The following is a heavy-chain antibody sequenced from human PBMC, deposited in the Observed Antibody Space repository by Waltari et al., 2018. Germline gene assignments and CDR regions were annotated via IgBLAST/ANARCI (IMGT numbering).Heavy chain of an antibody. Sequence: QVQLQESGPGLVKPSETLSITCTVSAYSISSGYYWGWIRQPPGKGLEWIGSIYHSGSTYYNPSLKSRVTISVDASKNQFSLKLTSVTAADTAVYYCASGVSNYWGQGTLVTVSS. CDR3: ASGVSNY. CDR1: AYSISSGYY. CDR2: IYHSGST. J-gene: IGHJ4*02. V-gene: IGHV4-38-2*02. D-gene: IGHD3-10*01.